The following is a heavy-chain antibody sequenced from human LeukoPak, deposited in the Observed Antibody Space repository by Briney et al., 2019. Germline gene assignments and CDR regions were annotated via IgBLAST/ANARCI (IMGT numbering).Heavy chain of an antibody. CDR1: GFTFSSYW. CDR3: ARTTSGATFSDYYYYHMDV. J-gene: IGHJ6*03. D-gene: IGHD1-26*01. CDR2: ITSSSTYI. Sequence: PGGSLRLSCAASGFTFSSYWMSWVRQAPGKGLEWVSSITSSSTYIHYADSVKGRFTISRDNAKNSLYLQMNSLRAEDTAVYYCARTTSGATFSDYYYYHMDVWGKGTTVTVSS. V-gene: IGHV3-21*01.